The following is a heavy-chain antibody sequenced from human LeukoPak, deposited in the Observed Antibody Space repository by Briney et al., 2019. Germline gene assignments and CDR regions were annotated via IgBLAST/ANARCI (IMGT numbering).Heavy chain of an antibody. J-gene: IGHJ6*03. CDR2: INHSGST. CDR3: ARAKPNYTYYYYMDV. D-gene: IGHD1-7*01. V-gene: IGHV4-34*01. CDR1: GGSFSGYY. Sequence: SETLSLTCAVYGGSFSGYYWSWIRQPPGKGLEWIGEINHSGSTNYNPSLKSRVTISVDTSKNQFSLKLSSVTAADTAVYYCARAKPNYTYYYYMDVWGKGTTVTVSS.